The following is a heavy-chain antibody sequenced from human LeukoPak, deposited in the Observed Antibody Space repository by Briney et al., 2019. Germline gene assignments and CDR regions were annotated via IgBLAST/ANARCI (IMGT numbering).Heavy chain of an antibody. V-gene: IGHV3-30*02. J-gene: IGHJ4*02. CDR3: AKVGDKIVVVPAAPHDY. Sequence: PGGSLRLSCAASGFTFSSYGMHWVRQAPGKGLEWVAFIRYDGSNKYYAHSVKGRFTISRDNSKNTLYLQMNSLRAEDTAVYYCAKVGDKIVVVPAAPHDYWGQGTLVTVSS. CDR1: GFTFSSYG. CDR2: IRYDGSNK. D-gene: IGHD2-2*01.